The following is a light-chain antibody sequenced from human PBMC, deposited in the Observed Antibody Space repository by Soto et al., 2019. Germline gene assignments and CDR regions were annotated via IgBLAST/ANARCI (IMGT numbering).Light chain of an antibody. CDR1: SSDVGGYNY. V-gene: IGLV2-8*01. Sequence: QSALTQPPSASGSPGQSVTISCTGTSSDVGGYNYVSWYQQHPGKAPKLMIYGVSKRPSGVSDRFSGSKSGNTASLTVSGLQAEDEAYYYCGSYAARNNWVFGGGTKLTVL. CDR2: GVS. CDR3: GSYAARNNWV. J-gene: IGLJ3*02.